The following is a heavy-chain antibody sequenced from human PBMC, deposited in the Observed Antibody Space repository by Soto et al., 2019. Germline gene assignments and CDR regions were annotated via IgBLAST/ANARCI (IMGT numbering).Heavy chain of an antibody. Sequence: GGSLRLSCAVSGFTFSTYSMNWFRQAPGKGLEWVSSISSNSEYIIYADSVKGRFTISRDNAKNSLYLQMNSLRAEDTALYYCARGETVAQPDRPPGMDVWGQGTTVTVSS. D-gene: IGHD4-17*01. CDR3: ARGETVAQPDRPPGMDV. J-gene: IGHJ6*02. CDR2: ISSNSEYI. V-gene: IGHV3-21*06. CDR1: GFTFSTYS.